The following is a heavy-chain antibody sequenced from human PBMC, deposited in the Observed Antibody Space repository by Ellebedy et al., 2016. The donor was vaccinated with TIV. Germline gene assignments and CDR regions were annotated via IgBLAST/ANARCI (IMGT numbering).Heavy chain of an antibody. CDR2: ISSDGTSS. Sequence: GESLKISCAASGFTFNTYAMHWVRQAPGKGPEWVAVISSDGTSSYYADSVKGRFTISRDNSKSTLYLQMSSLRPEDTARYYCARDKDCSSTSCYNSFDVWGQGTMVTVSS. J-gene: IGHJ3*01. CDR3: ARDKDCSSTSCYNSFDV. V-gene: IGHV3-30*04. CDR1: GFTFNTYA. D-gene: IGHD2-2*02.